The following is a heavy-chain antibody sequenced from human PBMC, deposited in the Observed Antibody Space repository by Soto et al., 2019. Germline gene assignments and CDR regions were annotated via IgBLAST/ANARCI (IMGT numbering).Heavy chain of an antibody. CDR2: IYPGDSDT. D-gene: IGHD1-26*01. J-gene: IGHJ4*02. CDR3: ARQLRYSGSYYWTFDY. CDR1: GYSFTSYW. V-gene: IGHV5-51*01. Sequence: GESLKISCKGSGYSFTSYWIGWVRQMPGKGLEWMGIIYPGDSDTRYSPSFQGQVTISADKSISTAYLQWSSLKASDTAMYYCARQLRYSGSYYWTFDYWGQGTLVTVSS.